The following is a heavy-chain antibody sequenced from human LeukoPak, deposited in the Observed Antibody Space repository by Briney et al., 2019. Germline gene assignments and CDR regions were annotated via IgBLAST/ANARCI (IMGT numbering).Heavy chain of an antibody. Sequence: GGSLRLSCAASGFTFSSYSMNWVRQAPGKGLEWVSAISGSGGSTYYADSVKGRFTISRDNVKNTLYMEMNSLRAEDTAVYYCVRDLGGRSGHWGQGALVTVSS. V-gene: IGHV3-21*01. CDR1: GFTFSSYS. CDR3: VRDLGGRSGH. D-gene: IGHD1-26*01. CDR2: ISGSGGST. J-gene: IGHJ4*02.